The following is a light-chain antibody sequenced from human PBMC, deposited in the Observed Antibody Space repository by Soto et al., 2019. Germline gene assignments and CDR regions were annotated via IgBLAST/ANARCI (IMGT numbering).Light chain of an antibody. CDR2: DVT. CDR1: SSDVGGYNY. V-gene: IGLV2-14*01. CDR3: SSSTSSTTLI. J-gene: IGLJ2*01. Sequence: QSVLTQPASVSGSPGQSITISCTGTSSDVGGYNYVSWYQQYPGKAPKLMIYDVTNRPSGVSNRFSGSKSGNTASLTISGLLTEDEADYYCSSSTSSTTLIFGGGTKVTVL.